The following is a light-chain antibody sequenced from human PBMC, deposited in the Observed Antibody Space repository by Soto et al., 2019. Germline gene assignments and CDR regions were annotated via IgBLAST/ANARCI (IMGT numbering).Light chain of an antibody. CDR1: SSDVGAYNY. J-gene: IGLJ2*01. Sequence: QSALTQPASVSGSLGQSITISCTGTSSDVGAYNYVSWYQQHPDKAPKLLIFEVTNRPSGVSGRFSGSKSGITASLSISGLQPEDAADYYCTLYSSSSPVLFGRGTKLTVL. CDR2: EVT. CDR3: TLYSSSSPVL. V-gene: IGLV2-14*01.